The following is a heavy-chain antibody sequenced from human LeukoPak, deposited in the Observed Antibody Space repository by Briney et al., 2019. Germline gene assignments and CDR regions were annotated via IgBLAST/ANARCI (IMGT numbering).Heavy chain of an antibody. CDR1: GFTIDDYG. J-gene: IGHJ4*02. Sequence: GGSLRLSCAASGFTIDDYGMSWVRQVAGKGLEWVAGINRNGGRTDYADSVKGRFTISRDNAKNSLYLEMNSLRAEDTAVYYCARERGTYYYDSSGYVWGQGTLVTVSS. D-gene: IGHD3-22*01. CDR3: ARERGTYYYDSSGYV. V-gene: IGHV3-20*04. CDR2: INRNGGRT.